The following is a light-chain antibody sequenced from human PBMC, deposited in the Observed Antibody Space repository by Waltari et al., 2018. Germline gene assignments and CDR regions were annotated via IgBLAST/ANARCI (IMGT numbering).Light chain of an antibody. Sequence: QSVLTQPPSVSAAPGQRVTISCSGGSSNIGNNYVSWYRQFPGTAPKLLIYEDRERPSGIPGRFSGSKSGTSATLAITGLQAGDEADYYCGTWDSSLSGAVFGGGTHLTVL. CDR1: SSNIGNNY. CDR2: EDR. J-gene: IGLJ7*01. V-gene: IGLV1-51*02. CDR3: GTWDSSLSGAV.